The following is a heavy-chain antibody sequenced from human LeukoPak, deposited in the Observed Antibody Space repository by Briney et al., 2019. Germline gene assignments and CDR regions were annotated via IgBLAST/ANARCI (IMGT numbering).Heavy chain of an antibody. J-gene: IGHJ4*02. V-gene: IGHV1-2*02. CDR1: GYTFTGYY. D-gene: IGHD6-19*01. CDR3: ARDATSSGIAVAGTNDY. CDR2: INPNSGGT. Sequence: ASVKVSCKASGYTFTGYYMHWVRQALGQGLEWMGWINPNSGGTNYAQKFQGRVTMTRDTSISTAYMELSRLRSDDTAVYYCARDATSSGIAVAGTNDYWGQGTLVTVSS.